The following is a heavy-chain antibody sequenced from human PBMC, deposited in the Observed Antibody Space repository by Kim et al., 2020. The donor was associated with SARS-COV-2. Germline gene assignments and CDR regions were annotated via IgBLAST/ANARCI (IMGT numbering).Heavy chain of an antibody. V-gene: IGHV1-24*01. J-gene: IGHJ4*02. D-gene: IGHD3-10*01. Sequence: KFQGRVTMTEDTSTDTAYMELSSLRSEDTAVYYCATASMVRGVISGEYDYWGQGTLVTVSS. CDR3: ATASMVRGVISGEYDY.